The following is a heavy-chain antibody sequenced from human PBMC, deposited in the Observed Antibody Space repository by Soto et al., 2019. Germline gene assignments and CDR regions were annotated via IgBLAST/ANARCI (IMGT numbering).Heavy chain of an antibody. Sequence: EVQLVESGGGLVKPGGSLRLSCAASVFTIITAGMIWVRQAPGKGREWVGRIKTKSEGEATDYAAPLKGRFTISRDDSKNTLFLQMNSLKTEDTAVYYCTTGSVEGVWGQGATVTVSS. CDR3: TTGSVEGV. CDR1: VFTIITAG. CDR2: IKTKSEGEAT. J-gene: IGHJ6*02. V-gene: IGHV3-15*07. D-gene: IGHD2-15*01.